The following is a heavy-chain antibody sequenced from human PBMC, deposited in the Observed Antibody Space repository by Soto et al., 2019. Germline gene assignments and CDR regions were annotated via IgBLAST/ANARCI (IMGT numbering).Heavy chain of an antibody. CDR2: MNPNSGHT. D-gene: IGHD2-2*01. Sequence: WASVKVSCKASGYTFTSHDINWMRQATGQGLEWMGWMNPNSGHTNYAQKFQGRVTMTRDTSISTAYMELTNLRSEDTAIYYCASDMSTTWGQGILVTVSS. V-gene: IGHV1-8*01. J-gene: IGHJ5*02. CDR3: ASDMSTT. CDR1: GYTFTSHD.